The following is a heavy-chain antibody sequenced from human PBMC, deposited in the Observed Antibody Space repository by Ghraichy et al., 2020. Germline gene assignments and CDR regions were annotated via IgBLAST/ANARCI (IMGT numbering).Heavy chain of an antibody. D-gene: IGHD1-26*01. J-gene: IGHJ4*02. CDR1: GFTFSSYA. Sequence: GESLNISCAASGFTFSSYAMSWVRQAPGKGLEWVSAISGSGGSTYYADSVKGRFTISRDNSKNTLYLQMNSLRAEDTAVYYCAKTGSRPGVFFSSFDYWGQGTLVTVSS. V-gene: IGHV3-23*01. CDR2: ISGSGGST. CDR3: AKTGSRPGVFFSSFDY.